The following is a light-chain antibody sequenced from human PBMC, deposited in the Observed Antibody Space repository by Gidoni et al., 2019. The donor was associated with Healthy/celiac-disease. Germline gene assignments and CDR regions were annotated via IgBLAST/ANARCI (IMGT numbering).Light chain of an antibody. Sequence: QSVLTQPPSVSGAPGQRVTSSCTGSSPNIGAGYDLHWYQQLPGTAPKLLIYGNSNRPSGVPDRFSGSKSGTSASLAITGLQAEDEADYYCQSYASSLSGWVFGGGTKLTVL. CDR1: SPNIGAGYD. CDR2: GNS. J-gene: IGLJ3*02. V-gene: IGLV1-40*01. CDR3: QSYASSLSGWV.